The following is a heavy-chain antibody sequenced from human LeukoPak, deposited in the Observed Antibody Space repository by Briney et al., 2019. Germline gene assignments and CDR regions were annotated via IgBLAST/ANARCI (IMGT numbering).Heavy chain of an antibody. CDR2: ISYDGSNK. D-gene: IGHD1-7*01. Sequence: GGSLRLSCVASGFAFSSYGMHWVRQAPGKGLEWVAVISYDGSNKYYADSVKGRFTISRDNSKNTLYLQMNSLRAEDTAVYCCARDLNRITGTQPLFDYWGQGTLVTVSS. J-gene: IGHJ4*02. CDR1: GFAFSSYG. V-gene: IGHV3-30*03. CDR3: ARDLNRITGTQPLFDY.